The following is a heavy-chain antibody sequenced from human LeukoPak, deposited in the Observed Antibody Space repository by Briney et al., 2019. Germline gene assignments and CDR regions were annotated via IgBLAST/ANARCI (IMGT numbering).Heavy chain of an antibody. CDR1: GYTFTGYY. CDR3: ARASTFYYYGMDV. D-gene: IGHD3-16*01. CDR2: INPNSGGT. Sequence: ASVKVSCKASGYTFTGYYMHWVRQAPGQGLEWMGWINPNSGGTNYAQKFQGRVTMTRDTSISTAYMELSRLRSDDTAVYYCARASTFYYYGMDVWGQGTTVTVS. V-gene: IGHV1-2*02. J-gene: IGHJ6*02.